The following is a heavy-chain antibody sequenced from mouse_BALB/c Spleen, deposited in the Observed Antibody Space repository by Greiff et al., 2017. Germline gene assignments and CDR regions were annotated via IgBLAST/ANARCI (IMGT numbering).Heavy chain of an antibody. CDR1: GYTFSSYW. Sequence: QVQLQQSGAELMKPGASVKISCKATGYTFSSYWIEWVKQRPGHGLEWIGEILPGSGSTNYNEKFKGKATLTADTSSNTAYMQLSSLTSEDSAVYYCTSRGYRDDDAMDYWGQGTSLTVSS. J-gene: IGHJ4*01. D-gene: IGHD2-14*01. CDR2: ILPGSGST. V-gene: IGHV1-9*01. CDR3: TSRGYRDDDAMDY.